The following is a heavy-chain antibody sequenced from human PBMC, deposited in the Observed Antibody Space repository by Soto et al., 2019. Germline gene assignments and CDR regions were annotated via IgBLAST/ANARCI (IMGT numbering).Heavy chain of an antibody. CDR2: ISGSGGST. D-gene: IGHD2-21*02. CDR1: GFTFSSYA. Sequence: RGSLRLSCAASGFTFSSYATSWVRQAPGKGLEWVSAISGSGGSTYYADSVKGRFTISRDNSKNTLYLQMNSLRAEDTAVYYCAGGAYCGGDCYSGFDYWGQGTLVTVSS. CDR3: AGGAYCGGDCYSGFDY. J-gene: IGHJ4*02. V-gene: IGHV3-23*01.